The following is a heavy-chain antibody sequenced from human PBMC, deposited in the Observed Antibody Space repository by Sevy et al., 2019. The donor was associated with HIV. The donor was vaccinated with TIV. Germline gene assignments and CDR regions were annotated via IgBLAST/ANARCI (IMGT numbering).Heavy chain of an antibody. J-gene: IGHJ4*02. CDR2: ISTYSGET. CDR1: GYTFTTYP. Sequence: ASVKVSCKASGYTFTTYPIGWVRQAPGQGLKWMGWISTYSGETRDAQKFQGRATMTTDTSTSTAYLELRSLRSDDTAVYYCARDSDGSGHYYADYFDYWGQGTLVTVSS. D-gene: IGHD3-22*01. CDR3: ARDSDGSGHYYADYFDY. V-gene: IGHV1-18*01.